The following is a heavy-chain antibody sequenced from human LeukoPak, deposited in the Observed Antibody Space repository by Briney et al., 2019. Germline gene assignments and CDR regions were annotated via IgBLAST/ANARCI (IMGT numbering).Heavy chain of an antibody. J-gene: IGHJ4*02. V-gene: IGHV4-59*12. CDR1: GGSMSSYY. D-gene: IGHD1-26*01. CDR2: IYHSGNT. CDR3: AREEMPGKFDY. Sequence: SETLSLTCTVSGGSMSSYYWSWIRQPPGKGLEWIGEIYHSGNTNYNPSLKSRVAISLDKSSNQFSLRLTSVTAADTAMYFCAREEMPGKFDYWGQGILVTVSS.